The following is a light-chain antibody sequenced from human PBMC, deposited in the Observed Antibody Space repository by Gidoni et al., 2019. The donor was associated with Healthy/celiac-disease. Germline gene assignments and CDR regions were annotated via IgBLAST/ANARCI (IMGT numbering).Light chain of an antibody. CDR1: QSISSY. Sequence: DIQMTQSPSSSSRVTITCRASQSISSYLNWYQQKPGKAPKLLIYAASSLQSGVPSRFSGSGSGTDFTLTISSLQPEDFATYYCQQSYSTPRTFGQGTKVEIK. V-gene: IGKV1-39*01. CDR2: AAS. CDR3: QQSYSTPRT. J-gene: IGKJ1*01.